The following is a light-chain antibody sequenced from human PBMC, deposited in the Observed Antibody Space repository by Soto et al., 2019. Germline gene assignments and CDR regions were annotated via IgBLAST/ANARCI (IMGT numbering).Light chain of an antibody. V-gene: IGKV1-12*01. CDR3: QQANSFPWT. J-gene: IGKJ1*01. Sequence: DIQMTQSPSSVSASVGDRVTITCRASQDISSWLVWYQQKPGKAPKLLIYATSSLQSGVPSRFSVSGSGTDFTLTISSLQPEDFATYYCQQANSFPWTFGQGTKVEVK. CDR2: ATS. CDR1: QDISSW.